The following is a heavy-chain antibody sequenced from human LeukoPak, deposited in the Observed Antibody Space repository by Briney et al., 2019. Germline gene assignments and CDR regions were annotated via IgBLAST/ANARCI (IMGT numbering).Heavy chain of an antibody. J-gene: IGHJ6*03. Sequence: GPVKVSCKASGYTFTGYYLHWVRQAPGQGLEWMGWINPNSGGTNYAQKFQGRVTMTRDTSISTAYMELSRLRSDDTAVYYCARGAYSSSSGYYYYYMDVWGKGTTVTVSS. CDR1: GYTFTGYY. CDR3: ARGAYSSSSGYYYYYMDV. V-gene: IGHV1-2*02. CDR2: INPNSGGT. D-gene: IGHD6-6*01.